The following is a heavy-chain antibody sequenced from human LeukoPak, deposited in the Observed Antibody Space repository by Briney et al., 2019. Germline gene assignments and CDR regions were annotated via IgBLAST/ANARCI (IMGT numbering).Heavy chain of an antibody. CDR1: GFGVSSND. Sequence: GGSLRLSCAASGFGVSSNDMSWVRQAPGKGLEWVSLIYAGGGSGAYYADSVRGRFTGSRHDSKNTLDLQMNSLRVDDTAMYSCLRQGPGNPPRWGQGTLVTVSS. V-gene: IGHV3-53*04. CDR2: IYAGGGSGA. J-gene: IGHJ4*02. CDR3: LRQGPGNPPR. D-gene: IGHD1-14*01.